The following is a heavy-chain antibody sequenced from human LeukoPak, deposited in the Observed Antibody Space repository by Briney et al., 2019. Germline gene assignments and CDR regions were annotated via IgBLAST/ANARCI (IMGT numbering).Heavy chain of an antibody. J-gene: IGHJ4*02. CDR3: AKDNPYCSSPNCYFDY. D-gene: IGHD2-2*01. Sequence: GGSLRLSCAASGFTFSSNYMSSVRQAPGKGLECVSAISGSGGTTYYADSVKGRFTISRDNSKNTLYLQMNSLRAEDTAVYYCAKDNPYCSSPNCYFDYWGQGTLVTVSS. CDR2: ISGSGGTT. CDR1: GFTFSSNY. V-gene: IGHV3-23*01.